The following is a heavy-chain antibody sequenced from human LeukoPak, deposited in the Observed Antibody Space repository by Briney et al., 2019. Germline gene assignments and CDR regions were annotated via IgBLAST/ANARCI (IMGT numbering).Heavy chain of an antibody. CDR2: MYYSGST. D-gene: IGHD7-27*01. CDR1: GGSISSSSYY. V-gene: IGHV4-39*07. CDR3: ARDPVPRGYYYGMDV. Sequence: SETLSLTCTVSGGSISSSSYYWGWIRQPPGKGLEWIGSMYYSGSTYYNPSLKSRVTISVDTSKNQFSLKLSSVTAADTAVYYCARDPVPRGYYYGMDVWGQGTTVTVSS. J-gene: IGHJ6*02.